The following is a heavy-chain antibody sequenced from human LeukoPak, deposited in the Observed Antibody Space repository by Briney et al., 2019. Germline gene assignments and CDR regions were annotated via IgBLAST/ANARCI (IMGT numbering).Heavy chain of an antibody. Sequence: ASVKVSCKASGYTFPSFAMNWVRQAPGQGLEWMGWINPNSGGTNYAQKFQGRVTMTRDTSISTAYMGLSRLRSDDTAVYYCAIKNGVWGQGTLVTVSS. V-gene: IGHV1-2*02. D-gene: IGHD2-8*01. CDR1: GYTFPSFA. CDR2: INPNSGGT. CDR3: AIKNGV. J-gene: IGHJ4*02.